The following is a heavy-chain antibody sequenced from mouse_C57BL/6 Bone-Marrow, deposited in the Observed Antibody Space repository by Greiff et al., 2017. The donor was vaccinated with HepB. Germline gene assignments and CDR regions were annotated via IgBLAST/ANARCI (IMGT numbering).Heavy chain of an antibody. D-gene: IGHD3-2*02. Sequence: EVKLMESGGGLVKPGGSLKLSCAASGFTFSSYAMSWVRQTPEKRLEWVATISDGGSYTYYPDNVKGRFTISRDNAKNNLYLQMSHLKSEDTAMYYCAREQLRYVVFDYWGQGTTLTVSS. CDR1: GFTFSSYA. V-gene: IGHV5-4*01. CDR3: AREQLRYVVFDY. J-gene: IGHJ2*01. CDR2: ISDGGSYT.